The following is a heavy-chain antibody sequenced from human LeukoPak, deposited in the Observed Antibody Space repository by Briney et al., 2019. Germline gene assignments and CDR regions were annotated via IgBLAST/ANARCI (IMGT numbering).Heavy chain of an antibody. D-gene: IGHD6-13*01. V-gene: IGHV3-23*01. Sequence: GGSLRLSCAASGFTFSRYAMSWVRQAPGKGLEWVSGITGGGSTYYADSVKGRFTISRDNSKNTLYLQMNSLRAEDTAEYYCAREAGRYSSNIDWFDPWGQGTLVTVSS. J-gene: IGHJ5*02. CDR2: ITGGGST. CDR3: AREAGRYSSNIDWFDP. CDR1: GFTFSRYA.